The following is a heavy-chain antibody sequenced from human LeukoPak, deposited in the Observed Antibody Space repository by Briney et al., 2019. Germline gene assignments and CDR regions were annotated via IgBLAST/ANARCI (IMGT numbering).Heavy chain of an antibody. CDR1: GGSISSYY. V-gene: IGHV4-59*08. Sequence: SETLSLTCTVSGGSISSYYWSWIRQPPGKGLEWIGSIYYSGSTYYNPSLKSRVTISVDTSKNQFSLKLSSMTAADTAVYYCARIRGGITPIDYWGQGTLVTVSS. D-gene: IGHD3-3*01. J-gene: IGHJ4*02. CDR3: ARIRGGITPIDY. CDR2: IYYSGST.